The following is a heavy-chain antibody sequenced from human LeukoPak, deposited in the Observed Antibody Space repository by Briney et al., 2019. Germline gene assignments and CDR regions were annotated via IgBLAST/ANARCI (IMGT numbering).Heavy chain of an antibody. CDR2: ISWNSGSI. CDR3: AKDPSYSGSSGYFDY. CDR1: GFTFDDYA. Sequence: GGSLRLSCAASGFTFDDYAMHWVRQAPGKGLEWVSGISWNSGSIGYADSVKGRFTISRDNAKNSLYLQMNSLRAEDTALYYCAKDPSYSGSSGYFDYWGQGTLVTVSS. J-gene: IGHJ4*02. D-gene: IGHD6-6*01. V-gene: IGHV3-9*01.